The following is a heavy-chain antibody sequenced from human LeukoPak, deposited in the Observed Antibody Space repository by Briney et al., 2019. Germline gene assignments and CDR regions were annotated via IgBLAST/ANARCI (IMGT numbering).Heavy chain of an antibody. CDR3: ARGVAGIYGYYYYYYYMDV. CDR2: IYYSGST. CDR1: GGSISSYY. D-gene: IGHD3-10*01. Sequence: PSETLSLTCTVSGGSISSYYWSWIRQPPGKGLEWIGYIYYSGSTHYNPSLKSRVTISVDTSKNQFSLKLSSVTAADTAVYYCARGVAGIYGYYYYYYYMDVWGKGTTVTISS. J-gene: IGHJ6*03. V-gene: IGHV4-59*01.